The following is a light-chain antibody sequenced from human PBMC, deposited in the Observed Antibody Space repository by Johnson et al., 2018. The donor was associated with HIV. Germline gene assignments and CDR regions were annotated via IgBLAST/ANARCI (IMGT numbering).Light chain of an antibody. CDR2: DTD. V-gene: IGLV1-51*01. J-gene: IGLJ1*01. CDR3: GTWDSSLSLYV. Sequence: QSVLTQPPSVSAAPGQKVTISCSGSSSNIGNNFVSWYQQVPGTAPKLLIYDTDKRPSGIPDRFSGSTSGTSATLGISGLQPGDEADYYCGTWDSSLSLYVFGTGTKVTVL. CDR1: SSNIGNNF.